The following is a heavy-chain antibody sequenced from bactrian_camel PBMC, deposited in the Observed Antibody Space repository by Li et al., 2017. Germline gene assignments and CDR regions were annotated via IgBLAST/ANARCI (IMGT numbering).Heavy chain of an antibody. CDR1: GYTPDGYC. V-gene: IGHV3S53*01. Sequence: HVQLVESGGGSVQAGGSLRLSCVASGYTPDGYCMGWFRQAPGKQREGVALMDSEGVIDYTHSVKGRFTISQGNGKNTVYLQMNSLKPEDTAMYYCSTDGCGGLGPTAWSQGTQVTVS. J-gene: IGHJ4*01. CDR3: STDGCGGLGPTA. D-gene: IGHD1*01. CDR2: MDSEGVI.